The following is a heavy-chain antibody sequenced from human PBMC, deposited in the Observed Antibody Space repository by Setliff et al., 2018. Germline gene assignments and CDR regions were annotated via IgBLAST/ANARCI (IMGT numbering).Heavy chain of an antibody. J-gene: IGHJ4*02. D-gene: IGHD2-15*01. Sequence: LSCATSGFTFTDYSMDWVRQAPGKGLEWVGRSRNQVSGNFIEYAASVRGRFTILRDDSKNSVLLQMNSLKTEDTAVYYCARDVGWTYCLDFYGQGTLVTVSS. CDR2: SRNQVSGNFI. CDR1: GFTFTDYS. V-gene: IGHV3-72*01. CDR3: ARDVGWTYCLDF.